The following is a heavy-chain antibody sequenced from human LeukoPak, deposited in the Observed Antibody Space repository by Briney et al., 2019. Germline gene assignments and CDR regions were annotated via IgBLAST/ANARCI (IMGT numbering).Heavy chain of an antibody. J-gene: IGHJ4*02. V-gene: IGHV3-7*01. CDR3: AKEYCGGGSCNSDFFDY. CDR1: GFTFSSYW. D-gene: IGHD2-15*01. Sequence: GGSLRLSCAASGFTFSSYWMSWVRQAPGKGLEWVANIKQDGSEKYYVDSVKGRFTISRDNAKNSLYLQMNSLRAEDTAVYYCAKEYCGGGSCNSDFFDYWGQGTLVTVSS. CDR2: IKQDGSEK.